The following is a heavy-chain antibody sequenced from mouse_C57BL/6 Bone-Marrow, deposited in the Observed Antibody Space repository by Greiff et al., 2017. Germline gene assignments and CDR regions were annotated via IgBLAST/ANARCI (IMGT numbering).Heavy chain of an antibody. V-gene: IGHV5-6*01. J-gene: IGHJ3*01. CDR3: ARTLEAWFAY. CDR1: GFTFSSYG. CDR2: ISSGGSYT. Sequence: EVQVVESGGDLVKPGGSLKLSCAASGFTFSSYGMSWVRQTPDKRLEWVATISSGGSYTYYPDSVKGRFTISRDNAKNTLYLQMSSLKSEDTAMYYCARTLEAWFAYWGQGTLVTVSA.